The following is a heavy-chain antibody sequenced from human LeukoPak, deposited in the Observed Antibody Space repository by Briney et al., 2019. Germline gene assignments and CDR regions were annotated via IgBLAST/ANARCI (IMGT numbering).Heavy chain of an antibody. Sequence: ASVKVSCKVSGYTLTELSMHWVRQAPGKGLEWMGGFDPEDGETIYAQKFQGRVTMTEDTSTDTAYMELSSLRSEDTAVYYCATGGLLEPSGWFDPWGQGTLVTVSS. CDR1: GYTLTELS. D-gene: IGHD3-3*01. J-gene: IGHJ5*02. CDR2: FDPEDGET. CDR3: ATGGLLEPSGWFDP. V-gene: IGHV1-24*01.